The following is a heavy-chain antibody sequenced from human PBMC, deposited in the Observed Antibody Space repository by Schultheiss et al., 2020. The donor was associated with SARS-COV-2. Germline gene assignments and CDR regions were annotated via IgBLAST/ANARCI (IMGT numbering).Heavy chain of an antibody. CDR3: ARTVPTVINYFDY. Sequence: ESLKISCAASGFTFDDYGMSWVRQAPGKGLEWVSGINWNGCSTGYADSVKGRFTISRDNAKNSLYLQMNSLRAEDTALYYCARTVPTVINYFDYWGQGTLVTVSS. D-gene: IGHD4-11*01. CDR1: GFTFDDYG. V-gene: IGHV3-20*04. CDR2: INWNGCST. J-gene: IGHJ4*02.